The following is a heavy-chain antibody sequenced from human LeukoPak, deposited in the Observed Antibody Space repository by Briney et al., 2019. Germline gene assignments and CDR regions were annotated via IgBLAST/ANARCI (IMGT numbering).Heavy chain of an antibody. CDR2: IRYDGTNK. CDR3: ASRYSSGWYVPGGYYYYMDV. J-gene: IGHJ6*03. D-gene: IGHD6-19*01. Sequence: GGSLRLSCAASGFTFSSYGMHWVRQAPGKGLEWVAFIRYDGTNKYYADSVKGRFTISRDDSKNTLYLQMSSLRAEDTAVYYCASRYSSGWYVPGGYYYYMDVWGKGTTVTVSS. CDR1: GFTFSSYG. V-gene: IGHV3-30*02.